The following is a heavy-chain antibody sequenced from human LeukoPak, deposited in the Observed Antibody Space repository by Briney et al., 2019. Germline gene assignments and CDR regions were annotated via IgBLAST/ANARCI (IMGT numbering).Heavy chain of an antibody. Sequence: GGSLRLSCAASGFTFSSYSMNWVRQAPGKGLEWVSSISSSSSYIYYADSVKGRSTISRDNAKNSLYLQMNSLRAEDTAVYYCASEAVVVPAAIARGNLYYYYGMDVWGQGTTVTVSS. J-gene: IGHJ6*02. CDR3: ASEAVVVPAAIARGNLYYYYGMDV. V-gene: IGHV3-21*04. CDR1: GFTFSSYS. CDR2: ISSSSSYI. D-gene: IGHD2-2*01.